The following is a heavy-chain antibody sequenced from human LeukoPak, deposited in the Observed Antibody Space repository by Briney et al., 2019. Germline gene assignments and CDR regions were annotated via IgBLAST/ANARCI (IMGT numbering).Heavy chain of an antibody. D-gene: IGHD5-18*01. V-gene: IGHV4-34*01. CDR3: ALDAGYSYGYYFDY. CDR1: GGSFSGYY. CDR2: INHSGST. J-gene: IGHJ4*02. Sequence: SETLSLTCAVYGGSFSGYYWSWIRQPPGKGLEWIGEINHSGSTNYNPSLKSRVTISVDTSKNQFSLKLSSVTAADTAVYYCALDAGYSYGYYFDYWGQGTLVTVSS.